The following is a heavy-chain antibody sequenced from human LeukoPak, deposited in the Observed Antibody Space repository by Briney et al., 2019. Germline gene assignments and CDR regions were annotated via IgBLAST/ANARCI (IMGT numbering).Heavy chain of an antibody. CDR1: GFTFGIYA. CDR3: AKDVVVLRYYFDY. V-gene: IGHV3-23*01. D-gene: IGHD2-2*01. J-gene: IGHJ4*02. Sequence: GGSLRLSCAASGFTFGIYAMSWVRQAPGKGLEWVSAISGGGGDTYYADSVKGRFTISSDNSKNTLYLQMNSLRAEDTAVYYCAKDVVVLRYYFDYWGQGTPVTVSS. CDR2: ISGGGGDT.